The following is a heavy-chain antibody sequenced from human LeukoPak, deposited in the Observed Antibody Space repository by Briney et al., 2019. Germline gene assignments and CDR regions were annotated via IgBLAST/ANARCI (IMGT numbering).Heavy chain of an antibody. J-gene: IGHJ3*02. Sequence: PGGSLRLSCAASGFTFSDYYMTWIRQAPGKGLEWVSYISSSGSTIYYADSVKGRFTISRDNAKNSLYLQMNSLRAEDTGVYYCARAPSYDAFDIWGQGTMVTVSS. CDR1: GFTFSDYY. V-gene: IGHV3-11*01. D-gene: IGHD3-10*01. CDR2: ISSSGSTI. CDR3: ARAPSYDAFDI.